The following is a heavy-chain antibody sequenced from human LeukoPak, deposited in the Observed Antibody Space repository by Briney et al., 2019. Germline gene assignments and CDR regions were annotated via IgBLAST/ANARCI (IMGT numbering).Heavy chain of an antibody. Sequence: ASVKVSCKASGYTFTSYAMNWVRQAPGQGLEWMGWINTNTGNPTYAQGFTGRFVFSLDTSVSTAYLQISSLKAEDTAVYYCARASVYGSGRPAKEPNFDYWGQGTLVTVSS. V-gene: IGHV7-4-1*02. D-gene: IGHD3-10*01. CDR1: GYTFTSYA. CDR3: ARASVYGSGRPAKEPNFDY. CDR2: INTNTGNP. J-gene: IGHJ4*02.